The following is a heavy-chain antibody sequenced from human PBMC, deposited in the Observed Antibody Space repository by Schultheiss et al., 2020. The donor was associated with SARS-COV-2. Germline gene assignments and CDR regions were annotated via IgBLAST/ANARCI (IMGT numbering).Heavy chain of an antibody. CDR3: VHSEDYSNYAWFDP. D-gene: IGHD4-11*01. V-gene: IGHV2-5*02. CDR2: IYWDDDK. CDR1: GLSLTTNGVG. J-gene: IGHJ5*02. Sequence: SGPTLVKPTQTLTLTCTLSGLSLTTNGVGVGWIRQPPGKTLEWLALIYWDDDKRYSPSLISRLTITKDTTENQVVLTMTNLDPVDTATYYCVHSEDYSNYAWFDPWGQGTLVTVSS.